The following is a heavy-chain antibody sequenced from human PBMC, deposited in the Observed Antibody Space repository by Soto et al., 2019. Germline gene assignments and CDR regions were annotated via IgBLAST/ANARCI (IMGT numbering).Heavy chain of an antibody. CDR1: GGSMTGYY. CDR3: ANSRGNYFAP. J-gene: IGHJ5*02. D-gene: IGHD3-22*01. CDR2: IYYSGSA. Sequence: QVQLQESGPGLVKPSETLSLTCAVSGGSMTGYYWSWIRQPPGKGLEWIGFIYYSGSAKYNPSLESGVTTSVDTPKNQSSQRLNSVPAPDTAVYSCANSRGNYFAPWGQGTLVTVSS. V-gene: IGHV4-59*01.